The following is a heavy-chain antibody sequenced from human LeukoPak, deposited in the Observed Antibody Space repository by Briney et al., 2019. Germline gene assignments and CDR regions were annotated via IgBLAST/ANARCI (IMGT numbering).Heavy chain of an antibody. D-gene: IGHD4-17*01. CDR1: GGSFSSGDYY. Sequence: SETLSLTCTVSGGSFSSGDYYWSWIRQPPGKGLEWIGYIYYSGSTYYNPSLKSRVTISVDTSKNQFSLKLSSVTAADTAVYYCARVPVGYGDYRQDYWGQGTLVTVSS. CDR2: IYYSGST. CDR3: ARVPVGYGDYRQDY. V-gene: IGHV4-30-4*01. J-gene: IGHJ4*02.